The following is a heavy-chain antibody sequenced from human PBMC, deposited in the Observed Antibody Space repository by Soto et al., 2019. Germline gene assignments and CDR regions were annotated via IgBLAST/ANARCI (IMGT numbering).Heavy chain of an antibody. V-gene: IGHV4-59*08. D-gene: IGHD2-2*01. J-gene: IGHJ5*02. CDR2: IYYSGST. Sequence: SETLSLTWTVAGVSISSYYWSWIRQPPGKGLEWIGYIYYSGSTNYNPSLKSRVTISVDTSKNQFSLKLSSVTAADTAVYYCARRYCSSTSCYNWFDPWGQGTLVTVS. CDR1: GVSISSYY. CDR3: ARRYCSSTSCYNWFDP.